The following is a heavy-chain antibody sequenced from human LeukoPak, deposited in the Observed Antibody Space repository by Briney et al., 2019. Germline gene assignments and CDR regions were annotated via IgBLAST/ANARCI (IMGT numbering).Heavy chain of an antibody. D-gene: IGHD6-19*01. J-gene: IGHJ4*02. CDR2: IQYDGRNK. V-gene: IGHV3-30*02. Sequence: GGSLRLSCAASGFTFSSYSTHWVCQAPDKGLERVAFIQYDGRNKYYADSVKGRFTISRDNSKNTLYLQMNSLRAEDTAVYYCARGYSSGWYSVDYWGQGTLDTVST. CDR3: ARGYSSGWYSVDY. CDR1: GFTFSSYS.